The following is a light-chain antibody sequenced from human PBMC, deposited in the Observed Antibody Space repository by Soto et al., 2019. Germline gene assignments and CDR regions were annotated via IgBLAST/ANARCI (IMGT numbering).Light chain of an antibody. CDR3: QQRDA. Sequence: EIVLTQSPATLSLSPGERATLSCRASQSVSTYLAWYQHKPGQPPRRLINDASNRATSSPARLRSSGSRTDFTLTISSLEPEAFAIYYCQQRDAFGQGTKLEIK. CDR2: DAS. V-gene: IGKV3-11*01. J-gene: IGKJ2*01. CDR1: QSVSTY.